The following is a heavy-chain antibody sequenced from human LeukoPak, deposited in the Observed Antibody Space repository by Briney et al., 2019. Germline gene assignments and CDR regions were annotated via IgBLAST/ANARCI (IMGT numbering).Heavy chain of an antibody. V-gene: IGHV3-53*01. CDR3: AKVGSIYCSGGSCYGDN. D-gene: IGHD2-15*01. Sequence: GGSLRLSCAASGFTASSNYMSWVRQAPGKGLEWVSVIYSGGSTYYADSVRGRFTISRDNSKNTLYLQMNSLRAEDTAVYYCAKVGSIYCSGGSCYGDNWGQGTLVTVSS. J-gene: IGHJ4*02. CDR1: GFTASSNY. CDR2: IYSGGST.